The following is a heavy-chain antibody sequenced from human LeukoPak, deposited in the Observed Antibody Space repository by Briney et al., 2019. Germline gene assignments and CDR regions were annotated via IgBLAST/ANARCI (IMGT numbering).Heavy chain of an antibody. Sequence: PSETLSLTCAVYGGSFSGYYWSWIRQPPGKGLEWIGEINHSGSTNYNPSLKSRVTISVDTSKNQFSLKLSSVTAADTAVYYCARGRVGTFHPFDYWRQRTLVTVSS. CDR3: ARGRVGTFHPFDY. J-gene: IGHJ4*02. V-gene: IGHV4-34*01. CDR1: GGSFSGYY. D-gene: IGHD1-26*01. CDR2: INHSGST.